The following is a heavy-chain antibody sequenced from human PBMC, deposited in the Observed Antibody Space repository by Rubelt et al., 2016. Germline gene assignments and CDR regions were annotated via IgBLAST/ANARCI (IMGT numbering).Heavy chain of an antibody. V-gene: IGHV3-9*01. D-gene: IGHD6-6*01. J-gene: IGHJ2*01. CDR1: GFAFNDYA. Sequence: QLVESGGGLVQPGRSLRLSCTASGFAFNDYAMHWVRQAPGKGLEWVSGISWNSGSMAYADSVKGRFTISRDNARSSLHLQMNSLRAEDTALYYCANVLQRSWYYDLWGRGTLVTVSS. CDR3: ANVLQRSWYYDL. CDR2: ISWNSGSM.